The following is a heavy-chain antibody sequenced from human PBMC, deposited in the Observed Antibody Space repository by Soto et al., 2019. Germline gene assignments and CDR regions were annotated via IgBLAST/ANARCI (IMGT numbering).Heavy chain of an antibody. D-gene: IGHD2-15*01. CDR2: IYWDDDK. Sequence: QITLKESGPTLVKPTQTLTLTCTFSGFSLSTSGVGVGWIRQPPGKALEGLALIYWDDDKRYSPSLKSRLTITKDTSKHQVVLTMTNMDPVDTATYYCARSTYGSGGSCYPNYWGQGTLVTVSS. CDR3: ARSTYGSGGSCYPNY. V-gene: IGHV2-5*02. CDR1: GFSLSTSGVG. J-gene: IGHJ4*02.